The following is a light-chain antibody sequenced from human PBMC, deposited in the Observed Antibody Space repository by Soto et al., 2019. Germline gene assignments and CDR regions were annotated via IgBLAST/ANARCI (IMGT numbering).Light chain of an antibody. Sequence: EIVFTQSPGTLSLSPGDRATLSCRASQYVYSSYLAWYQQQPGKSPRLLIYGASSRATGISERFSGSGSGTDFTLTISRLEPEDFAFYYCQQYGRSPWTFGQGTKVDIK. CDR3: QQYGRSPWT. CDR1: QYVYSSY. V-gene: IGKV3-20*01. CDR2: GAS. J-gene: IGKJ1*01.